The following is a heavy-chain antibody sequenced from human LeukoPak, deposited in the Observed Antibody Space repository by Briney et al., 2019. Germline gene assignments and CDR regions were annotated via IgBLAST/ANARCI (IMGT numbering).Heavy chain of an antibody. V-gene: IGHV3-21*01. CDR1: GFSFSSYS. D-gene: IGHD4-11*01. CDR3: ARTFMTTVTY. Sequence: PGGSLRLSCAASGFSFSSYSMSWVSQDPGEWLEWVSSISSSSRYIYYADSVKGRFTISRDNAKNSLYLQMNSLRAEDTAVYYCARTFMTTVTYWGQRTLVTVSS. J-gene: IGHJ4*02. CDR2: ISSSSRYI.